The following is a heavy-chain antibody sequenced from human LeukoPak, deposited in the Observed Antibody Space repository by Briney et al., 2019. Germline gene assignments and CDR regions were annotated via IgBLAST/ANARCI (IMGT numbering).Heavy chain of an antibody. J-gene: IGHJ6*02. Sequence: SETLSLTCAVYGGSFSDYLWGWIRQPPGKGLEWIGEINHSGGTYYNPSLKSRVTISVDTSKNQFSLNLSSVTAADTAVYYCARDVVVVPAAIHYGMDVWGQGTTVTVSS. CDR1: GGSFSDYL. V-gene: IGHV4-34*01. CDR3: ARDVVVVPAAIHYGMDV. D-gene: IGHD2-2*01. CDR2: INHSGGT.